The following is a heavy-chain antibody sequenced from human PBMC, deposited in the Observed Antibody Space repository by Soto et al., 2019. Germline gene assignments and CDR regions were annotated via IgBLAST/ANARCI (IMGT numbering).Heavy chain of an antibody. V-gene: IGHV4-59*01. CDR2: IYYSGST. D-gene: IGHD3-22*01. CDR1: GGSISSYY. J-gene: IGHJ4*02. Sequence: SETLSLTCTVSGGSISSYYWSWIRQPPGKGLEWIGYIYYSGSTNYNPSLKSRVTISVATSKNQFPLQLSSVTAADTALYYCSREGNDSSGVVFDYWGQGTLVTVSS. CDR3: SREGNDSSGVVFDY.